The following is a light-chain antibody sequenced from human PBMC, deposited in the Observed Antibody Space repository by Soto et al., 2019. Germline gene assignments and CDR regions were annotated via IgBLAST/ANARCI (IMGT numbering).Light chain of an antibody. CDR3: QAYDCILTASV. CDR1: SSDVGAYIF. CDR2: DII. Sequence: QSALTQPASVSGSPGQSITISCTGTSSDVGAYIFVSWYQQHPGKAPKLMIYDIINRPSGVSNRFSGSKSGNTASLAITGLQAEDEADYYCQAYDCILTASVFGGGTKLTVL. V-gene: IGLV2-14*03. J-gene: IGLJ3*02.